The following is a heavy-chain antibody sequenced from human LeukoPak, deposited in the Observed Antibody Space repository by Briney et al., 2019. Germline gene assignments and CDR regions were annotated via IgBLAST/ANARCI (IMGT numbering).Heavy chain of an antibody. D-gene: IGHD3-10*01. CDR2: IYYSGST. Sequence: SETLSLTCTVSGGSISSYYWSWIRQPPGKGLEWIGYIYYSGSTKYNPSLKSRVTISVDTSKNQFSLKLTSATAADTAVYYCARVHYYGSGLSSYFDYWGQGSLVTVSS. V-gene: IGHV4-59*01. CDR1: GGSISSYY. CDR3: ARVHYYGSGLSSYFDY. J-gene: IGHJ4*02.